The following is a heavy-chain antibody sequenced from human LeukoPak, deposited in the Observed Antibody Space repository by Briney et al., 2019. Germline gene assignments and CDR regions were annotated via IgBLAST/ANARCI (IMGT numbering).Heavy chain of an antibody. CDR3: ARGFYGDYDSVAFDI. J-gene: IGHJ3*02. Sequence: ASVKVSCKASGYTFTSYGISWVRQAPGQGLEWMGWISAYNGNTNYAQKLQGRVTMTTDTSTSTAYMELRSLRSDDTAVYYCARGFYGDYDSVAFDIWGQGTMVTVSS. V-gene: IGHV1-18*01. CDR2: ISAYNGNT. D-gene: IGHD4-17*01. CDR1: GYTFTSYG.